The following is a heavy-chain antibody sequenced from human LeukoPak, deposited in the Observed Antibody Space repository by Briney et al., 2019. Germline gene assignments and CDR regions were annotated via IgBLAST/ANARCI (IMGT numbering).Heavy chain of an antibody. V-gene: IGHV3-7*04. D-gene: IGHD5-24*01. J-gene: IGHJ3*02. CDR3: ARVGRDGYNYDAFDI. CDR1: GFTFSRYW. CDR2: IKEDGGEK. Sequence: QAGGSLRLSCAASGFTFSRYWMSWVRQAPGKGLEWVANIKEDGGEKFHVDSVKGRFTISRDNAKNSLYLQMNSLRAEDTAVYYCARVGRDGYNYDAFDIWGQGTMVTVSS.